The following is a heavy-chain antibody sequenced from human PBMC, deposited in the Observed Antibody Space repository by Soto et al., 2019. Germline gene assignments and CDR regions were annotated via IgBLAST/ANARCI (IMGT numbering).Heavy chain of an antibody. Sequence: QITLKESGPTLVKPTQTLTLTFTFCGFSVSTSGVGVCWIRQPPRTALERLALIYWDDDKRYSPSLKSRLTTTRDTSKKPVVVTTTNMDTVDPEAYYVSYGDYVGNWLGPWCEGTMVIVS. V-gene: IGHV2-5*02. CDR2: IYWDDDK. CDR1: GFSVSTSGVG. D-gene: IGHD4-17*01. CDR3: SYGDYVGNWLGP. J-gene: IGHJ5*02.